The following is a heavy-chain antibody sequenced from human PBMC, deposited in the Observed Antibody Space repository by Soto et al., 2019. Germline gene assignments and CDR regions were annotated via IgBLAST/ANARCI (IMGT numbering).Heavy chain of an antibody. CDR1: GYTFTGHY. J-gene: IGHJ4*02. V-gene: IGHV1-2*02. CDR2: INPNSGGT. D-gene: IGHD3-9*01. CDR3: ASGRFNGIDQNLTGYTPAVDGFDY. Sequence: ASVKVSCKASGYTFTGHYMHWVRQAPGQGLEWMGWINPNSGGTNYAQKFQGRVTMTRDTSISTAYMELSRLRSDDTAVYYCASGRFNGIDQNLTGYTPAVDGFDYWGQGTLVTVSS.